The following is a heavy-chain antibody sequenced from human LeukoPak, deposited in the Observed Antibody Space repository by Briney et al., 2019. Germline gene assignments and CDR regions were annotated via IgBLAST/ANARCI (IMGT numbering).Heavy chain of an antibody. CDR2: IYYSGST. J-gene: IGHJ3*02. D-gene: IGHD3-9*01. CDR1: GGSISSSSYY. V-gene: IGHV4-39*07. CDR3: ARVDVLRYFDWLLTDAFDI. Sequence: SETLSLTCTVSGGSISSSSYYWGWIRQPPGKGLEWIGSIYYSGSTYYNPSLKSRVTISVDTSKNQFSLKLSSVTAADTAVYYCARVDVLRYFDWLLTDAFDIWGQGTMVTVSS.